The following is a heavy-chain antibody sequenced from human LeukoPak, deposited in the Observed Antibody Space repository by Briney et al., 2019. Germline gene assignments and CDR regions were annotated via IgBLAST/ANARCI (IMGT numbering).Heavy chain of an antibody. CDR2: IYYSGST. J-gene: IGHJ4*02. V-gene: IGHV4-59*08. Sequence: KPSETLSLTCTVSGGSISSYYWSWIRQPPGEGLEWIGYIYYSGSTKYNPSLTSRVTISVDTSRNQFSLELRSVTAADTAVYYCARHPPRGNTGLAFDFWGRGTLVTVSS. CDR1: GGSISSYY. D-gene: IGHD1-14*01. CDR3: ARHPPRGNTGLAFDF.